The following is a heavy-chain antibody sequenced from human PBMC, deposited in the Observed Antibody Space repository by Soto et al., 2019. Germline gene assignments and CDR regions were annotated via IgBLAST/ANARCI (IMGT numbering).Heavy chain of an antibody. J-gene: IGHJ4*02. CDR3: AHRRDCSSASCFFDY. CDR2: IYWDDDK. CDR1: GFSVSTSGVG. Sequence: QITLKESGPTLVKPTQTLTLTCTLSGFSVSTSGVGVGWIRQPPGKALEWLALIYWDDDKRYSPSLKRRLTITKDTSKTQVVLTMTNMDPVDTATYYCAHRRDCSSASCFFDYWGQGTLVTVSS. D-gene: IGHD2-2*01. V-gene: IGHV2-5*02.